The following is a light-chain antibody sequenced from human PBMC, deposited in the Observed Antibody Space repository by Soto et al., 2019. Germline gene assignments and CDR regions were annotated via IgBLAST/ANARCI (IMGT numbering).Light chain of an antibody. CDR3: QQRSNWPGIT. Sequence: EIVLTQSPATLSLSPGERATLSCRASQSVSSYLAWYQQKPGQAPRLLIYDASNRATGIPARFSGSGSVTDFTLTISSLEPEDFAVYYCQQRSNWPGITFGQGTRLEIK. J-gene: IGKJ5*01. CDR2: DAS. CDR1: QSVSSY. V-gene: IGKV3-11*01.